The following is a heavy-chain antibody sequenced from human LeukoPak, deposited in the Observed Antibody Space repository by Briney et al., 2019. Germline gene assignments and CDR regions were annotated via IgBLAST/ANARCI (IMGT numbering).Heavy chain of an antibody. CDR3: ARRLTQYDCFDP. J-gene: IGHJ5*02. CDR1: GDSVSSNSVT. Sequence: SQTLSLTCAISGDSVSSNSVTWNWIRQSPSKGLEWLGRTYYRSTWYNDYAVSVRGRITVNPDTSKNQFSLHLNSVTPEDTAVYYCARRLTQYDCFDPWGQGILVTVSS. D-gene: IGHD2-2*01. CDR2: TYYRSTWYN. V-gene: IGHV6-1*01.